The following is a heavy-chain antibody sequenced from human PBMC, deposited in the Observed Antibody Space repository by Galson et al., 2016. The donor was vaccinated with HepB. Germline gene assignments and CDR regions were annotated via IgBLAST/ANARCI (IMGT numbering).Heavy chain of an antibody. J-gene: IGHJ4*02. Sequence: SETLSLTCTVSGGSVSSGGYYWSWIRQPPGKRLEWIGYIFYSGSANYSPSLKSRVTISVDPSQNQFSLKLSSVTAADTALYSCARGIAVAGGYYFDTRGQGTLVTVSS. CDR2: IFYSGSA. D-gene: IGHD6-19*01. V-gene: IGHV4-61*08. CDR3: ARGIAVAGGYYFDT. CDR1: GGSVSSGGYY.